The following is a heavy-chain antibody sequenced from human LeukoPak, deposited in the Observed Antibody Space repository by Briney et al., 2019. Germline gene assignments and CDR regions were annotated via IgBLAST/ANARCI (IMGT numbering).Heavy chain of an antibody. Sequence: SSETLSLTCTVSGGSISSYYWSWIRQPPGKGLEWIGYIYHSGSTYYNPSLKSRVTISVDRSKNQFSLKLSSVTAADTAVYYCARADDCSSTSCYYWFDPWGQGTLVTVSS. J-gene: IGHJ5*02. CDR2: IYHSGST. CDR1: GGSISSYY. V-gene: IGHV4-59*12. D-gene: IGHD2-2*01. CDR3: ARADDCSSTSCYYWFDP.